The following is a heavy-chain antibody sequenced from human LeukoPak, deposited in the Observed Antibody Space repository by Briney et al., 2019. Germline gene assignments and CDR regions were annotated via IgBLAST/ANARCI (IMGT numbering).Heavy chain of an antibody. D-gene: IGHD3-16*02. CDR3: AKDYTPMAHYRVWGSYRNPLDY. Sequence: GGSLRLSCAASGFTFSIYAIHGVRQAPGKGLEWVSLISFEGSNKYYADSVKGRFTISRDNSKNTLYLQMNSLRAEDTAVYYCAKDYTPMAHYRVWGSYRNPLDYWGQGTLVTVSS. CDR1: GFTFSIYA. CDR2: ISFEGSNK. J-gene: IGHJ4*02. V-gene: IGHV3-30*18.